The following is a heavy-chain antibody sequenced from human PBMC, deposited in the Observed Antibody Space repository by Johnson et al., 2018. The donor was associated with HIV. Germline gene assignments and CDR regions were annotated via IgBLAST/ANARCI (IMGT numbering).Heavy chain of an antibody. CDR1: GFTFSSYP. D-gene: IGHD3-22*01. V-gene: IGHV3-30*14. CDR3: ARERASDSIGYSKDHDDAFDV. Sequence: QMLLVESGGGVVQPGRSLRLSCAASGFTFSSYPMHWVRQAPGKGLEWVAIISYDGGSKYYADSVKGRFTVSRDNSKNTLYLQINSPRPEDTAVYYFARERASDSIGYSKDHDDAFDVWGQGTMVTVSS. CDR2: ISYDGGSK. J-gene: IGHJ3*01.